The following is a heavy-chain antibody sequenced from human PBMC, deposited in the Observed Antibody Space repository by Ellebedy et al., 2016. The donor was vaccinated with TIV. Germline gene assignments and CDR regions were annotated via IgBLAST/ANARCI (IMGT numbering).Heavy chain of an antibody. D-gene: IGHD2-8*01. V-gene: IGHV1-46*01. J-gene: IGHJ4*02. Sequence: ASVKVSCKASGYTFTTYYIHWVRQAPGQGLEWVGTLNPSTGGTSYAQKFQGRVTITRDTSASTAYMELSSLRSEDTAVYYCARACTNGVCYIDLDYWGQGTLVTVSS. CDR1: GYTFTTYY. CDR2: LNPSTGGT. CDR3: ARACTNGVCYIDLDY.